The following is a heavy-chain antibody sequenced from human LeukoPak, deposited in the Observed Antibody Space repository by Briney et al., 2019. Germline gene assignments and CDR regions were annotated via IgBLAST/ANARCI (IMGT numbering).Heavy chain of an antibody. Sequence: GGSLRLSCAASGFTFSSYSLNWVRQAPGKGLEWVSYISPSSSSTYYADSVKGRFTISRDNARNSLYLRMNSLSTEDTALYYCARDAASGNNWFDPWGQGTLVTVSS. D-gene: IGHD3-3*01. CDR2: ISPSSSST. V-gene: IGHV3-48*01. CDR3: ARDAASGNNWFDP. J-gene: IGHJ5*02. CDR1: GFTFSSYS.